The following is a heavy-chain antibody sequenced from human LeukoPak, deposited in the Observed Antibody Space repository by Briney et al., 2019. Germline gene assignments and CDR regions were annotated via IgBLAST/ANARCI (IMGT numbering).Heavy chain of an antibody. CDR3: ARALRLQFPAFDI. V-gene: IGHV4-30-4*01. CDR2: IYYSGST. CDR1: GGAISSGDYY. J-gene: IGHJ3*02. Sequence: PSETLSLTCTVSGGAISSGDYYWSWIRQPPGKGLEWIGYIYYSGSTYYNPSLKSRVTISVDTSKNQFSLKLNSVTAADTAVYFCARALRLQFPAFDIWGQGTMVTVSS. D-gene: IGHD4-11*01.